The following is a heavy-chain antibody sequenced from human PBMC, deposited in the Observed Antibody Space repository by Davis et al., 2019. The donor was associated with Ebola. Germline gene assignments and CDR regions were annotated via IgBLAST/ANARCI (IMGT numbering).Heavy chain of an antibody. V-gene: IGHV1-18*01. D-gene: IGHD4-17*01. CDR1: GYTFTSYG. CDR3: ARDRGAWLLNYGDYEGDY. J-gene: IGHJ4*02. CDR2: ISAYNGNT. Sequence: ASVKVSCKASGYTFTSYGISWVRQAPGQGLEWMGWISAYNGNTNYAQKLQGRVTMTTDTSTSTAYMELRSLRSDDTAVYYCARDRGAWLLNYGDYEGDYWGQGTLVTVSS.